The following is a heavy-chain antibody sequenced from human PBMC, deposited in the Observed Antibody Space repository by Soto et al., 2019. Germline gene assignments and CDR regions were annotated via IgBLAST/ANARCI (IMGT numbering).Heavy chain of an antibody. CDR2: TYYRSKWYN. D-gene: IGHD7-27*01. CDR3: ARDLWITGDHYYYMDV. J-gene: IGHJ6*03. CDR1: GDSVSSNSAA. V-gene: IGHV6-1*01. Sequence: KQSQTLSLTCAISGDSVSSNSAAWNWIRQSPSRGLEWLGRTYYRSKWYNDYAVSVKSRITINPDTSKNQFSLQLNSVTPEDTAVYYCARDLWITGDHYYYMDVWGKGTTVTVSS.